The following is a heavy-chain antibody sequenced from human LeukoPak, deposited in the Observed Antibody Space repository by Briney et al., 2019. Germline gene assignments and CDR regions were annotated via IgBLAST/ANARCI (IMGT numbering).Heavy chain of an antibody. CDR1: GFTFSSYE. J-gene: IGHJ4*02. V-gene: IGHV3-48*03. CDR3: AKEGWIQLWLDY. Sequence: PGGSLRLSCAASGFTFSSYEMNWVRQAPGKGLEWVSYISSSGSTIYYADSVKGRFTISRDNSKNTLYLQMNSLRAEDTAVYYCAKEGWIQLWLDYWGQGTLVTVSS. D-gene: IGHD5-18*01. CDR2: ISSSGSTI.